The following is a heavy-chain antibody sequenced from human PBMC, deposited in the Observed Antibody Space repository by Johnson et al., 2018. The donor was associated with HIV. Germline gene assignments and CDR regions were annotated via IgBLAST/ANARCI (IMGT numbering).Heavy chain of an antibody. D-gene: IGHD3-3*01. CDR2: IYSGGNT. Sequence: VQLVESGGGLVQPGGSLRLSCAASGFTVSSNYMSWVRQAPGQGLEWVSIIYSGGNTYYADSVKGRFTISRDNSKNTLYLQMYSLRAEDTAVYYCTRDHYNFWSGDAFDIWGQGTMVTVSS. V-gene: IGHV3-66*01. CDR1: GFTVSSNY. CDR3: TRDHYNFWSGDAFDI. J-gene: IGHJ3*02.